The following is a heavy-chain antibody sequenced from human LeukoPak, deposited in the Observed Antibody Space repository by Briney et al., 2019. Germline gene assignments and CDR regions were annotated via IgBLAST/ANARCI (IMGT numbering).Heavy chain of an antibody. J-gene: IGHJ6*03. CDR2: IYYSGST. V-gene: IGHV4-59*11. D-gene: IGHD3-10*01. CDR1: GGSISSHY. CDR3: ARTRGHYYYYYMDV. Sequence: SETLSLSCTVSGGSISSHYWSWIRQPPGKGLEWIGYIYYSGSTNYNPSLKSRVTISVDTSKNQFSLKLSSVTAADTAVYYCARTRGHYYYYYMDVWGKGTTVSVSS.